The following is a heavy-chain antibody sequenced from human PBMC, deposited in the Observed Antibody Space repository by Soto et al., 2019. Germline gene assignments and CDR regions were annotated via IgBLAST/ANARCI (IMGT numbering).Heavy chain of an antibody. CDR1: GGSISSSSYY. J-gene: IGHJ6*02. CDR3: ATSGKNYYYYYGMDV. V-gene: IGHV4-39*01. D-gene: IGHD3-10*01. CDR2: IYYSGST. Sequence: LSLTCTVSGGSISSSSYYWGWIRQPPGKGLEWIGSIYYSGSTYYNPSLKSRVTISVDTSKNQFSLKLSSVTAADTAVYYCATSGKNYYYYYGMDVWGQGTTVTVSS.